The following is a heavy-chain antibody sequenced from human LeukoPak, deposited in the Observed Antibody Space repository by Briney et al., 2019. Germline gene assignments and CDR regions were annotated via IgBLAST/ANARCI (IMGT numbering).Heavy chain of an antibody. Sequence: GGSLGLSCAASGFTFSSYGMHWVRQAPGKGLEWVAVIWYDGSNKYYADSVKGRFTIPRDNSKNTLYLQMNSLRAEDTAVYYCARGESSSWYLKPYYGMDVWGKGTTVTVSS. V-gene: IGHV3-33*01. CDR1: GFTFSSYG. CDR2: IWYDGSNK. D-gene: IGHD6-13*01. J-gene: IGHJ6*04. CDR3: ARGESSSWYLKPYYGMDV.